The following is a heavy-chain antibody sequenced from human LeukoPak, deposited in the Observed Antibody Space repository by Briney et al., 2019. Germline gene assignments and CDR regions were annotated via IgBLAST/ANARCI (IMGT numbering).Heavy chain of an antibody. Sequence: PGGSLRLSCAASGFTFSSYGMNWVRQAPGGGLEWVSHITSSGTIYYADSVKGRFTISRDNAKNSLYLQMNSLRAEDTGVYHCARVRGTYYRDAFDIWGQGTMVTVSS. D-gene: IGHD1-26*01. CDR2: ITSSGTI. J-gene: IGHJ3*02. CDR3: ARVRGTYYRDAFDI. CDR1: GFTFSSYG. V-gene: IGHV3-48*01.